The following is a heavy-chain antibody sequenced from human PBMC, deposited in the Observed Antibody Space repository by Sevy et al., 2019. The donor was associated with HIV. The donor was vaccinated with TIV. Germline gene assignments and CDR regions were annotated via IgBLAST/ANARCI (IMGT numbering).Heavy chain of an antibody. J-gene: IGHJ6*02. Sequence: GGSLRLSCAASGFPFNDHAMHWVRQVPGKGLEWVSGISWNSRNIGYAGSVKGRFTISRDNVRHFVYLEMNSLRPEDTAFYYCAKDINRGCDGVNCYSYYYDFDGLDVWGQGTTVTVSS. CDR3: AKDINRGCDGVNCYSYYYDFDGLDV. CDR1: GFPFNDHA. CDR2: ISWNSRNI. D-gene: IGHD2-21*01. V-gene: IGHV3-9*01.